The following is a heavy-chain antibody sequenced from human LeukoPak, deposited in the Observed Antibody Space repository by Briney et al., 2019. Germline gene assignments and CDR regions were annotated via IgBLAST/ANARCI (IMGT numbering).Heavy chain of an antibody. CDR1: GYTFTGYY. J-gene: IGHJ4*02. CDR3: ARDFIVGATTVDY. V-gene: IGHV1-2*02. Sequence: GASVKVSCKASGYTFTGYYMHWVRQAPGQGLEWMGWINPNSGGTNYAQKFQGRVTMTRDTSISTAYMELSRLRSDDTAVYYCARDFIVGATTVDYWGQGTLVTVSS. CDR2: INPNSGGT. D-gene: IGHD1-26*01.